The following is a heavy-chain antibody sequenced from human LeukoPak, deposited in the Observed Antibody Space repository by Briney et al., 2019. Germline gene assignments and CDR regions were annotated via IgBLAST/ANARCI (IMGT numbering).Heavy chain of an antibody. V-gene: IGHV4-39*01. Sequence: SETLSLTCTVSGVSISSSSYYWGWIRQPPGKGLEWIGSIYYSGSTYYNPSLKSRVTISVDTSKNQFSLKLSSVTAADTAVYYCARQPNNAYYYDSSGSSSGAYYFDYWGQGTLVTVSS. CDR1: GVSISSSSYY. D-gene: IGHD3-22*01. CDR2: IYYSGST. J-gene: IGHJ4*02. CDR3: ARQPNNAYYYDSSGSSSGAYYFDY.